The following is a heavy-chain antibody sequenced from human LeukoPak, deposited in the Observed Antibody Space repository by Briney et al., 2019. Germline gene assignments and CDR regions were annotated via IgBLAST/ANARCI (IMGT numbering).Heavy chain of an antibody. CDR1: GGSISSGRYY. V-gene: IGHV4-61*02. D-gene: IGHD6-19*01. Sequence: PSETLSLTCTVSGGSISSGRYYWSWIRQPAGKGLEWIGRIYTSGSTNYNPSLKSRVTISVDTSKNQFSLKLSSVTAADTAVYYCASLPGGWSYFQHWGQGILVTVSS. CDR2: IYTSGST. J-gene: IGHJ1*01. CDR3: ASLPGGWSYFQH.